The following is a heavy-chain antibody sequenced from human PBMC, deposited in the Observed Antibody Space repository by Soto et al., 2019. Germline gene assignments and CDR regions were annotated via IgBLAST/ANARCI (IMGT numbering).Heavy chain of an antibody. V-gene: IGHV3-74*01. CDR3: VCFECGRTAVVTAMEANGY. J-gene: IGHJ4*02. Sequence: PEGSLRLSCAASGFTFSSYWMHWVRQGPGKGLVWVSRVNSDESTTSYADPVKGRFTISRDNAKNTLYLQMSSLRVEDTALYYCVCFECGRTAVVTAMEANGYWGQGTLVTVSS. CDR2: VNSDESTT. CDR1: GFTFSSYW. D-gene: IGHD2-21*02.